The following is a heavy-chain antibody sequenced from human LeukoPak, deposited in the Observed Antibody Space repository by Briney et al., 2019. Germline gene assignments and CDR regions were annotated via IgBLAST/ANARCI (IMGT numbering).Heavy chain of an antibody. J-gene: IGHJ4*02. CDR3: ARVGGSYSDFDY. Sequence: SSETLSLTCTVSGGSISSYYWSWIRQPPGKGLEWIGYIYYSGSTNYNPSLKSRVTISVDTSKNQFSLKLSSVTAADTAVYYCARVGGSYSDFDYWGQGTLVTVSS. CDR1: GGSISSYY. V-gene: IGHV4-59*08. D-gene: IGHD1-26*01. CDR2: IYYSGST.